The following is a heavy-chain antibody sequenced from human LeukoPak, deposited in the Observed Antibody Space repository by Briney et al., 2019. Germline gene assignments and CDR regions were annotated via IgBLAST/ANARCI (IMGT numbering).Heavy chain of an antibody. J-gene: IGHJ3*02. CDR2: INPNSGGT. Sequence: ASVKVSCKPSGYTFIGYYMHWVRQAPGQGLEWMGWINPNSGGTNYAQKFQGRVTMTRDTSISTAYMELSRLSSDDTAVYYCARGSDIVVIDIWGQGTMITVSS. V-gene: IGHV1-2*02. CDR1: GYTFIGYY. D-gene: IGHD2-2*01. CDR3: ARGSDIVVIDI.